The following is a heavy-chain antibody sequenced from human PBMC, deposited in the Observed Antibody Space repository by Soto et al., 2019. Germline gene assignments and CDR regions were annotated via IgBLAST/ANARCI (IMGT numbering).Heavy chain of an antibody. D-gene: IGHD4-4*01. Sequence: QVQLVQSGAEVKKPGSSVKVSCKASGGTFSSYAISWVRQAPGQGLEWMGGIIPIFGTANYGQKFQGRVTITADESTSTAYMELSRLRSEDTAVYYCARDATSTHPRLNWFDPWCQGTLVTVSS. CDR2: IIPIFGTA. CDR1: GGTFSSYA. J-gene: IGHJ5*02. CDR3: ARDATSTHPRLNWFDP. V-gene: IGHV1-69*01.